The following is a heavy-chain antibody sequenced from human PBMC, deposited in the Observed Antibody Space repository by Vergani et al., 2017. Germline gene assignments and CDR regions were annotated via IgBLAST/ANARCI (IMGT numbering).Heavy chain of an antibody. CDR2: MDYSGST. J-gene: IGHJ4*02. V-gene: IGHV4-39*01. Sequence: QVQLQESGPGLVKPSETLSLTCTVSGDSVISTDYHWGWIRQPPGKGLEWIGSMDYSGSTSYNPSLESRISISFETPKNQFSLRLTSVTAADTAVYYCASKRGACRPAYCLSYDFWGPGTLVGVSS. CDR3: ASKRGACRPAYCLSYDF. CDR1: GDSVISTDYH. D-gene: IGHD3-16*01.